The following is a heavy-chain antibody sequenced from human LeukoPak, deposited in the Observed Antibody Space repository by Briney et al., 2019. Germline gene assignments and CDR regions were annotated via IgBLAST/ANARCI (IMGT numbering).Heavy chain of an antibody. Sequence: SETLSLTCTVSGGSISNYYWSWIRQPPGKGLEWIGYIYYSGSTNYNPSLKSRVTISVDTSKNQFSLKLSSVTAADTAVYYCARDLGYFDAFDIWGQGTMVTVSS. CDR2: IYYSGST. J-gene: IGHJ3*02. D-gene: IGHD5-18*01. CDR1: GGSISNYY. CDR3: ARDLGYFDAFDI. V-gene: IGHV4-59*01.